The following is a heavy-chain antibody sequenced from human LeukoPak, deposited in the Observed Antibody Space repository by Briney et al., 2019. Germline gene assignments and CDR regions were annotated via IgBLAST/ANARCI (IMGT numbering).Heavy chain of an antibody. CDR2: ISGSGGST. CDR1: GFTFSSYA. D-gene: IGHD2-2*01. J-gene: IGHJ4*02. CDR3: AARPRMPPRFDF. V-gene: IGHV3-23*01. Sequence: PGRSLRLSCAASGFTFSSYAMSWVRQAPGKGLEWVSAISGSGGSTYYADSVKGRFTISRDNSKSKLYLQMDSLRAEDTAIYYCAARPRMPPRFDFWGLGTLVTVSS.